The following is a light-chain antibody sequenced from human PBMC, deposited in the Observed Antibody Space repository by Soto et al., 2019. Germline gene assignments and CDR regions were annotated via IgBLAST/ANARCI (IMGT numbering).Light chain of an antibody. Sequence: DIQVTQSPSSLSASVGDRVTITCRATQTINTFLNWYQHKPGRAPSLLMYEVSTLHAGVPPRFSGRGSGTNFTLTINGLQPEDFATYYCQQTFSSPRTFGPGTKV. J-gene: IGKJ1*01. V-gene: IGKV1-39*01. CDR1: QTINTF. CDR2: EVS. CDR3: QQTFSSPRT.